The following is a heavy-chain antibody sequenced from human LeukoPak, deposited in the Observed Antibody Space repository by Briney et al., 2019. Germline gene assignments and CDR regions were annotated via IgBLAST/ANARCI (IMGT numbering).Heavy chain of an antibody. V-gene: IGHV3-23*01. CDR1: GFTLRSYA. Sequence: GGSLRLSCAPSGFTLRSYAMSWVRQAPGKGREWVSAISGSGGSTYYADSVKGRFTISRDNSKNTLYLQMNSLRAEDTAVYYCAKGGRTVTTSWLDLWGQGTLVTVSS. D-gene: IGHD4-11*01. CDR3: AKGGRTVTTSWLDL. J-gene: IGHJ5*02. CDR2: ISGSGGST.